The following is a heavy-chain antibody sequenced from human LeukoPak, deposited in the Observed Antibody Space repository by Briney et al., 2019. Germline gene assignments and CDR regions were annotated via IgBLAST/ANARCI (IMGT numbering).Heavy chain of an antibody. CDR2: ISAYNGNT. Sequence: ASVKVSCKASGYTFASYGISWVRQAPGQGLEWIGWISAYNGNTNYAQKLQGRVTMTTDTSTSTAYMELRSLRSDDTAVYYCASMRKGLNYDILTGYYPDAFDIWGQGTMVTVSS. J-gene: IGHJ3*02. V-gene: IGHV1-18*01. CDR1: GYTFASYG. D-gene: IGHD3-9*01. CDR3: ASMRKGLNYDILTGYYPDAFDI.